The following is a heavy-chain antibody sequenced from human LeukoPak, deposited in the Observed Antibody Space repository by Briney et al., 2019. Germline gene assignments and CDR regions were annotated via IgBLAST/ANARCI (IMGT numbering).Heavy chain of an antibody. J-gene: IGHJ6*02. CDR1: GGSVSSGSYY. CDR2: IYYSGST. CDR3: ARGEYSSSWYPGYYYYGMDV. D-gene: IGHD6-13*01. V-gene: IGHV4-61*01. Sequence: SETLSLTCTVSGGSVSSGSYYWSWIRQPPGKGLEWIGYIYYSGSTNYNPSLKSRVTISVDTSKNQFSLKLSSVTAADTAVYYCARGEYSSSWYPGYYYYGMDVWGQGTTVTVSS.